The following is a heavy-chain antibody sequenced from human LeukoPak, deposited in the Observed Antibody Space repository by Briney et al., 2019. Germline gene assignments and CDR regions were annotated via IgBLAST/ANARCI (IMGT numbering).Heavy chain of an antibody. Sequence: PGGSLRLSCAASGFTFNRHWMRWVRQAPGKGVEWIANVNPDMSEKNYVESVKGRFTISRDKVKNSLYLQMNSLRGDDTAVYYCARDGLPVALDKWGQGTLVTVSS. CDR1: GFTFNRHW. V-gene: IGHV3-7*01. CDR2: VNPDMSEK. J-gene: IGHJ4*02. CDR3: ARDGLPVALDK. D-gene: IGHD2-2*01.